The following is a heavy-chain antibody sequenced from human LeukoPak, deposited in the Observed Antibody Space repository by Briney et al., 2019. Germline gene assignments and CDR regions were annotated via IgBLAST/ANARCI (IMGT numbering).Heavy chain of an antibody. CDR2: IYHSGST. CDR3: ARVVSDYYYDSSGYYGMAYYFDY. CDR1: GGSISSGGYS. D-gene: IGHD3-22*01. V-gene: IGHV4-30-2*01. J-gene: IGHJ4*02. Sequence: SETLSLTCAVSGGSISSGGYSWSRIRQPPGKGLDWIGYIYHSGSTYYNPSLKSRVTISVDRSKNQFSLKLSSVTAADTAVYYCARVVSDYYYDSSGYYGMAYYFDYWGQGTLVTVSS.